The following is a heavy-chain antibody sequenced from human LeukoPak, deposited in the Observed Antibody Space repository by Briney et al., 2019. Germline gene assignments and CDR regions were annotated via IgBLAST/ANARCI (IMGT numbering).Heavy chain of an antibody. CDR2: IYYSGST. CDR1: GGSISSSSDY. J-gene: IGHJ3*02. CDR3: ARTRIAAAVKSVGI. V-gene: IGHV4-39*01. Sequence: SETLSLTCTVSGGSISSSSDYWGWIRQPPGKGLEWIGSIYYSGSTYYNPSLKSRVTISVDTSKNQFSLKLSSVTAADTAVYYCARTRIAAAVKSVGIWGQGTMVTVSS. D-gene: IGHD6-13*01.